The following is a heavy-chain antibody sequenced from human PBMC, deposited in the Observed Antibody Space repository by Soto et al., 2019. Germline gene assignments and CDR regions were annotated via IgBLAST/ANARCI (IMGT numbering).Heavy chain of an antibody. CDR1: GLSVSIFA. CDR3: AKGMGSGRYSGLDY. V-gene: IGHV3-23*01. J-gene: IGHJ4*02. D-gene: IGHD3-10*01. CDR2: ISDGGGST. Sequence: EVQVLESGGGLVQPGGSLRLSCAASGLSVSIFAMSWVRQAPGEGLEWVSGISDGGGSTYYADSVRGRFTISRDNSKNTLYLQLNSLRAEAKAVYYCAKGMGSGRYSGLDYWGQGTLVTVSS.